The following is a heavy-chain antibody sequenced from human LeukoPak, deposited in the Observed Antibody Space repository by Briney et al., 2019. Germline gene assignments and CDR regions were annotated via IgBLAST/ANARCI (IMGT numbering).Heavy chain of an antibody. CDR1: GFTFSSYG. J-gene: IGHJ4*02. CDR2: IWYDGSSK. V-gene: IGHV3-33*01. CDR3: VRDPYEAY. Sequence: GRSLRLSCAASGFTFSSYGMHWVRQAPGKGPEWVAVIWYDGSSKYYGDSVKGRFTISRDNSKNTVYLQMNSLRAEGTAVYYCVRDPYEAYWGQGTLVTVSS. D-gene: IGHD5-12*01.